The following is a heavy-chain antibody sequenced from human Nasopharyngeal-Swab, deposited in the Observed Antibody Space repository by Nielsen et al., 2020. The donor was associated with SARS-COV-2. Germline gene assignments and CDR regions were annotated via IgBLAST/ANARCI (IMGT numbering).Heavy chain of an antibody. CDR1: GGSISSGSIRSYY. D-gene: IGHD1-26*01. Sequence: SETLSLTCTVSGGSISSGSIRSYYWSWIRQPPGKGLEWIGYSPYTGITNYNPSLKSRVTISVDMSKNQFSLKLSSVAAADTAVYYCAREVVGGLVDSWGQGTLVTVSS. J-gene: IGHJ4*02. CDR3: AREVVGGLVDS. V-gene: IGHV4-61*01. CDR2: SPYTGIT.